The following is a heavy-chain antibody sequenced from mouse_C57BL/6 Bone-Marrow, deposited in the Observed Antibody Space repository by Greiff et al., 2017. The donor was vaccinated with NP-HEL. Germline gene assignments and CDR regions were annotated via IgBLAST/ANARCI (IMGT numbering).Heavy chain of an antibody. CDR3: ARRGREAY. CDR2: ISNGGGST. D-gene: IGHD1-1*01. Sequence: EVKLVESGGGLVQPGGSLKLSCAASGFTFSDYYMYWVRQTPEKRLEWVAYISNGGGSTYYPDTVKGRFTISRDNAKNTLCLQMSRLKSEDTAMYYCARRGREAYWGQGTLVTVSA. J-gene: IGHJ3*01. CDR1: GFTFSDYY. V-gene: IGHV5-12*01.